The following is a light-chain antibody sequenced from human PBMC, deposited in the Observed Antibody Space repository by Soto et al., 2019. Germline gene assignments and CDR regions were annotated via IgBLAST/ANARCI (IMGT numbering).Light chain of an antibody. CDR2: KAS. CDR3: QQYNSYSTWT. J-gene: IGKJ1*01. Sequence: AIRMTQSPSSLSASTGDRVTITCRASQGISSYLAWYQQKPGKAPKLLIYKASTLQSGVPSRFSGSGSGTEFTLTISSLQPDDFATYYCQQYNSYSTWTFGQGTKVDI. V-gene: IGKV1-8*01. CDR1: QGISSY.